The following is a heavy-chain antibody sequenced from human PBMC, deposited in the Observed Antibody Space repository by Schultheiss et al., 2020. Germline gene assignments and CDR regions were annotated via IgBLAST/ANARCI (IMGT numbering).Heavy chain of an antibody. D-gene: IGHD3-10*01. CDR2: ISYDGSNK. CDR1: GFTFSSYA. Sequence: GESLRLSCAASGFTFSSYAMHWVRQAPGKGLEWVAVISYDGSNKYYADSVKGRFTISRDNSKNTLYLQMNSLRAEDTAVYYCARDRGGFYYGSGSWGYFDYWGQGTLVTVSS. V-gene: IGHV3-30-3*01. CDR3: ARDRGGFYYGSGSWGYFDY. J-gene: IGHJ4*02.